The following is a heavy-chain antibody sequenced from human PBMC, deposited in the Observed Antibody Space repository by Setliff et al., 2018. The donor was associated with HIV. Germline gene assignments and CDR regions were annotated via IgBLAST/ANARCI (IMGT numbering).Heavy chain of an antibody. CDR1: GGSISRSSYY. CDR3: VIRRNFDWLMKSGPFDH. CDR2: IFYSGHT. J-gene: IGHJ4*02. V-gene: IGHV4-39*07. D-gene: IGHD3-9*01. Sequence: PSETLSLTCTVSGGSISRSSYYWAWIRQPPGKGLEWIGNIFYSGHTFYNPSLRSRVSISVDTSKNQFSLKLSSVTAADTAVYYCVIRRNFDWLMKSGPFDHWGQGILVTVSS.